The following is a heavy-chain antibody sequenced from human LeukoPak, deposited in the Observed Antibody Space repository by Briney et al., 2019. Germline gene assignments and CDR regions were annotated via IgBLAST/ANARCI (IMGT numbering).Heavy chain of an antibody. D-gene: IGHD6-13*01. CDR1: TFTVSSNY. J-gene: IGHJ6*02. CDR2: IYSVGNT. Sequence: GGSLRLSCASSTFTVSSNYMSWVRQAPGHGLEWVSIIYSVGNTYSADSVKGRFTISRDNSKNTLYLQMNGLRVEDTAVYYCARVFNIAAEDGYGMDVWGQGTTVTVSS. CDR3: ARVFNIAAEDGYGMDV. V-gene: IGHV3-66*01.